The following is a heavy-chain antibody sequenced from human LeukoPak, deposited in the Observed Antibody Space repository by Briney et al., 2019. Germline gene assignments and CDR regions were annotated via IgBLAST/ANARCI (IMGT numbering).Heavy chain of an antibody. CDR1: GGSFSGYY. J-gene: IGHJ4*02. Sequence: SETLSLTCAVYGGSFSGYYWSWIRQPPGKGLEWIGEINHSGSTNYNPSLRSRVTISLDLSKHQFSLNLTSVTAADTAVYHCASNTGTVFDYWGQGALVTVSS. CDR3: ASNTGTVFDY. D-gene: IGHD7-27*01. CDR2: INHSGST. V-gene: IGHV4-34*01.